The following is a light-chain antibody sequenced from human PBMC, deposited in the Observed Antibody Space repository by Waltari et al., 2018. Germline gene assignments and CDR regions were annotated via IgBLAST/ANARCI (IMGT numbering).Light chain of an antibody. Sequence: DIQMTQSPSNLTASVGDRVPITCRASQSVDRWLTWFQQKPDKAPQLLIYGAPGLASGVPSRFSGSGSGTEFTLTISSLQPEDAATYYCQQCAASSWTFGQGTKVEIK. CDR3: QQCAASSWT. V-gene: IGKV1-5*03. CDR1: QSVDRW. J-gene: IGKJ1*01. CDR2: GAP.